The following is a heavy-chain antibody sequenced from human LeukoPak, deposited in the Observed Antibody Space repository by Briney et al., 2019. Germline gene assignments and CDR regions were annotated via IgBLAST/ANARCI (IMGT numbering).Heavy chain of an antibody. CDR3: ARGGGGYSYGSSFDY. D-gene: IGHD5-18*01. J-gene: IGHJ4*02. V-gene: IGHV3-7*01. CDR2: IKQDGSEK. CDR1: GFTFSSYW. Sequence: GGPLRLSCAASGFTFSSYWMSWVRQAPGKGLEWVANIKQDGSEKYYVDSVKGRFTISRDNAKNSLYLQMNSLRAEDTAVYYCARGGGGYSYGSSFDYWGQGTLVTVSS.